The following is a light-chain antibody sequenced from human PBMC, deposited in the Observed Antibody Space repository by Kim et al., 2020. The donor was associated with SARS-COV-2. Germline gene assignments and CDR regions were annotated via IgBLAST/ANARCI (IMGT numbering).Light chain of an antibody. CDR3: QQYNSNTPWA. CDR2: DAS. CDR1: QSISSW. J-gene: IGKJ1*01. V-gene: IGKV1-5*01. Sequence: GDRVTIPCRASQSISSWLAWYQQKPGKAPKLLFYDASRLESGVPSRFSGSGSGTESTLTISSLQPDDFAAYYCQQYNSNTPWAFGRGTKVDIK.